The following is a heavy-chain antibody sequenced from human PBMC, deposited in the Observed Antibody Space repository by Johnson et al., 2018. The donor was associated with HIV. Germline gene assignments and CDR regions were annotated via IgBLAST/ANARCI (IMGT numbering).Heavy chain of an antibody. D-gene: IGHD3-16*01. CDR2: INWSGGGT. Sequence: MLLVESGGGLVQPGGSLRISCVASGFKFYEYDVSWVRQVPGKGLEWVSGINWSGGGTTYADSVKGRFTVSSDNAKNSLYLQMNSLRAEDTAVYYCAREWGMVTFGGGSPRNAFDIWGQGTMVTVSS. CDR1: GFKFYEYD. J-gene: IGHJ3*02. V-gene: IGHV3-20*04. CDR3: AREWGMVTFGGGSPRNAFDI.